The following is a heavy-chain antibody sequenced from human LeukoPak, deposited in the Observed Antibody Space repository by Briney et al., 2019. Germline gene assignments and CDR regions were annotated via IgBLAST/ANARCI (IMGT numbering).Heavy chain of an antibody. D-gene: IGHD5-12*01. CDR1: GYTFTGYY. Sequence: ASVKVSCKASGYTFTGYYMHWVRQAPGQGLEWMGWISAYNGNTNYAQKLQGRVTMTTDTSTSTAYMELRSLRSDDTAVYYCARSGYDFPADFDYWGQGTLVTVSS. CDR3: ARSGYDFPADFDY. CDR2: ISAYNGNT. J-gene: IGHJ4*02. V-gene: IGHV1-18*04.